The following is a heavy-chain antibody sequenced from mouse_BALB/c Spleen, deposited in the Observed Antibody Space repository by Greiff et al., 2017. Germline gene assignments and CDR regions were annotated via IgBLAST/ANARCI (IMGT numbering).Heavy chain of an antibody. V-gene: IGHV14-3*02. CDR3: ARSGFLITTAYFDY. Sequence: VQRVESGAELVKPGASVKLSCTASGFNIKDTYMHWVKQRPEQGLEWIGRIDPANGNTKYDPKFQGKATITADTSSNTAYLQLSSLTSEDTAVYYCARSGFLITTAYFDYWGQGTTLTVSS. D-gene: IGHD1-2*01. CDR1: GFNIKDTY. J-gene: IGHJ2*01. CDR2: IDPANGNT.